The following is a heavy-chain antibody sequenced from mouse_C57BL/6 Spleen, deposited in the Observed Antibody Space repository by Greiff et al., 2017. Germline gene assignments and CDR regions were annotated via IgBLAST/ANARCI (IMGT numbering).Heavy chain of an antibody. V-gene: IGHV1-80*01. CDR2: IYPGDGDT. D-gene: IGHD3-2*02. CDR1: GYAFSSYW. Sequence: VKLMESGAELVKPGASVKISCKASGYAFSSYWMNWVKQRPGKGLEWIGQIYPGDGDTNYNGKFKGKATLTADKSSSTAYMQLSSLTSEDSAVYFCARGKTAQVYFDYWGQGTTLTVSS. CDR3: ARGKTAQVYFDY. J-gene: IGHJ2*01.